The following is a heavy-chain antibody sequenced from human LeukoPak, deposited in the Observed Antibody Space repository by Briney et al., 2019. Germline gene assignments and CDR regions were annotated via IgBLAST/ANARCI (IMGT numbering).Heavy chain of an antibody. Sequence: SVKVSRKASGGTFSSYAISWVRQAPGQGLEWMGRIIPILGIANYAQKFQGRVTITADKSTSTAYMELSSLRSEDTAVYYCARGGEGESAPIFDYWGQGTLVTVSS. J-gene: IGHJ4*02. CDR3: ARGGEGESAPIFDY. V-gene: IGHV1-69*04. D-gene: IGHD3-16*01. CDR2: IIPILGIA. CDR1: GGTFSSYA.